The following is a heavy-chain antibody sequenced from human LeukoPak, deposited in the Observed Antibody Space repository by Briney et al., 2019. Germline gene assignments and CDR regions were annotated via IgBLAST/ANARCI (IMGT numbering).Heavy chain of an antibody. D-gene: IGHD3-16*01. Sequence: GGSLRLSCAASGFTFSLHWMHWVRQAPGKGLEWVSRIKEDGSTRNYADSVKGRFTISRDNAKNTLYLQMSSLRAEDTAVYYCARNSRGGSYEDFWGQGTLVCVAS. V-gene: IGHV3-74*01. CDR2: IKEDGSTR. CDR3: ARNSRGGSYEDF. CDR1: GFTFSLHW. J-gene: IGHJ4*02.